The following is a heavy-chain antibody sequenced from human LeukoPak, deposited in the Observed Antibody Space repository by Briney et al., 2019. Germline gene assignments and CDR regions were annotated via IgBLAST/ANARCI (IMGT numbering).Heavy chain of an antibody. Sequence: ASVKVSCKASGYTFTGYYIHWVRQAPGQGLEWMGWMYPNSGGTNYAQKFQGRVTMTRDTSISTAYMEVRSLRSDDTAVYFCAREGDYYDSRGSLLFSWGQGTLVTVSS. CDR1: GYTFTGYY. D-gene: IGHD3-22*01. V-gene: IGHV1-2*02. CDR2: MYPNSGGT. CDR3: AREGDYYDSRGSLLFS. J-gene: IGHJ4*02.